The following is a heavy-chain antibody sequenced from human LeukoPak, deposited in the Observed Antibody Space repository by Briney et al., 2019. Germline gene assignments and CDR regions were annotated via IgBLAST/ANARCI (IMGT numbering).Heavy chain of an antibody. Sequence: HTGGSLRLSCAASGFIFSSYGMRWVRQAPGKGLDWVAVISYDGSNKYYADSVKGRFTISRDNAKNSLYLQMNSLRAEDTAVYYCARDGRVVVAAIDYWGQGTLVTVSS. J-gene: IGHJ4*02. CDR2: ISYDGSNK. CDR3: ARDGRVVVAAIDY. V-gene: IGHV3-30*03. D-gene: IGHD2-15*01. CDR1: GFIFSSYG.